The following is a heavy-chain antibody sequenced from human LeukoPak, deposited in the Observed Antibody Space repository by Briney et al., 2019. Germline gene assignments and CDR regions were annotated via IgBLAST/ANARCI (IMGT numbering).Heavy chain of an antibody. CDR3: ARDIYEITMLRGADTYHYYVMDV. D-gene: IGHD3-10*01. J-gene: IGHJ6*02. CDR2: ISYEGSTK. Sequence: GGSLRLSCAASGFTFSSYAVHWVRQAPGKGLEWVALISYEGSTKYYIDSVKGRFTISRDNSKNTLYLQMNSLRAEDTAVYYCARDIYEITMLRGADTYHYYVMDVWGQGTTVTVSS. V-gene: IGHV3-30-3*01. CDR1: GFTFSSYA.